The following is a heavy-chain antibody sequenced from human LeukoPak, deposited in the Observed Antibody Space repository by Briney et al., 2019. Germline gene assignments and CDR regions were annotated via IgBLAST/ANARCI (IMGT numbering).Heavy chain of an antibody. CDR1: GGSISSYY. J-gene: IGHJ6*03. D-gene: IGHD2-8*01. V-gene: IGHV4-59*01. CDR3: VFGSVSCYYMDV. Sequence: SETLSLTCTVSGGSISSYYWSWIRQPPGKGLEWIGCIYYSGSTNYNPSLKSRVTISVDTSKNQFSLKLSSVTAADTAVYYCVFGSVSCYYMDVWGKGTTVTVSS. CDR2: IYYSGST.